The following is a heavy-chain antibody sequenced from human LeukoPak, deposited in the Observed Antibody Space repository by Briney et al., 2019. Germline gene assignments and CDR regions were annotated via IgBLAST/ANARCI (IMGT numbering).Heavy chain of an antibody. CDR1: GYTFTGCY. CDR3: ARGDGSYLL. V-gene: IGHV1-2*02. J-gene: IGHJ4*02. Sequence: GASVKVSCKASGYTFTGCYIHWVRQAPGQGLEWLGWINPNSGGTKYGQKFQGRVIMTRDTSISTAYMELSSLRSDDTAVYYCARGDGSYLLWGQGTLVTVSS. D-gene: IGHD1-26*01. CDR2: INPNSGGT.